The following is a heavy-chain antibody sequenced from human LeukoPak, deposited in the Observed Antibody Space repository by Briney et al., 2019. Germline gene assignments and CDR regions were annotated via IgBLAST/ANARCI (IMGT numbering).Heavy chain of an antibody. V-gene: IGHV3-23*01. CDR1: GYTFSSHG. CDR3: AKVSVCYGCCLDY. J-gene: IGHJ4*02. Sequence: PGGSLRLSCAASGYTFSSHGLTWVRQAPGKGLEWVSTINGAGDNTYYAETVKGRFTISRDNSKNTLYLQMHSLRAEDTAIYYCAKVSVCYGCCLDYWGQGTLVTVS. D-gene: IGHD3-16*01. CDR2: INGAGDNT.